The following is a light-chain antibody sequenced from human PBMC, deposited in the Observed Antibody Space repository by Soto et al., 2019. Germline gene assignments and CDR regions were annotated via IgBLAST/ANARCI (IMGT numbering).Light chain of an antibody. Sequence: DVKMTQSPSAMSASVGDRVTITCRASQDISRFVAWFQQKPGKAPERLIYDTSSLQPGVPSRFSGSGSGTEFTLAISGLQPEDFATYYCLQHNSYPYTFGQGTKLEIK. CDR2: DTS. CDR1: QDISRF. J-gene: IGKJ2*01. CDR3: LQHNSYPYT. V-gene: IGKV1-17*03.